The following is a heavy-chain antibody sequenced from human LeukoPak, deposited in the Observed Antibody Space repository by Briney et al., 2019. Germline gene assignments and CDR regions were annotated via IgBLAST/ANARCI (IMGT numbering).Heavy chain of an antibody. CDR2: ISSSSSYI. CDR3: ARDKRAVSDNLLIDY. CDR1: GFSFSSYS. J-gene: IGHJ4*02. D-gene: IGHD6-19*01. V-gene: IGHV3-21*01. Sequence: GGSLRLSCAASGFSFSSYSMNWVRQAPGKGLEWVSSISSSSSYIYYADSVKGRFTISRDNAKNSLYLQMDSLRAEDTAVYYCARDKRAVSDNLLIDYWGQGTLVTVSS.